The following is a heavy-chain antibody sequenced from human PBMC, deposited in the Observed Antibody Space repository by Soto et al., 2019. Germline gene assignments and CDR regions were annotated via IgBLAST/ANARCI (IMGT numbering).Heavy chain of an antibody. V-gene: IGHV3-30*18. Sequence: GGSLRLSCAASGFTFSSYGMHWVRQAPGKGLEWVAVISYDGSNKYYADSVKGRFTISRDNSKNTLYLQMNSLRAEDTAVYYCAKLKIPDGVAGILQAWGYWGQGTLVTVSS. CDR3: AKLKIPDGVAGILQAWGY. D-gene: IGHD6-19*01. J-gene: IGHJ4*02. CDR2: ISYDGSNK. CDR1: GFTFSSYG.